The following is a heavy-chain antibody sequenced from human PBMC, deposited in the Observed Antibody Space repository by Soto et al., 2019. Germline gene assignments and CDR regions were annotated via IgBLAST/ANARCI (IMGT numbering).Heavy chain of an antibody. J-gene: IGHJ4*02. CDR2: ISYDGSNK. V-gene: IGHV3-30*18. CDR3: AKDLMGDTSGYHYGGDY. CDR1: GFTFNSYG. Sequence: QVQLVESGGGVVQPGRSLRLSCAASGFTFNSYGMHWVRQAPGKGLVWVAIISYDGSNKYYADSVMGRFTISRDNSKNTLYLQMNSLRDEDTAVYYCAKDLMGDTSGYHYGGDYWGQGTLVTVSS. D-gene: IGHD3-22*01.